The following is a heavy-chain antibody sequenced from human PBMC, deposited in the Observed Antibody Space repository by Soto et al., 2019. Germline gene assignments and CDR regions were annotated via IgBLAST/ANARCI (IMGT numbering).Heavy chain of an antibody. Sequence: SETLSLTCTVSGGSINSGDYFWSWVRQPPGKGLEWIGYIYYNGRTYYNPSLESRVSISLDTPNNQFSLRLSSVTAADTAVYFCARDRPSYGDYVHYFHHYGMDVWGQGTTVTVSS. V-gene: IGHV4-30-4*01. J-gene: IGHJ6*02. CDR2: IYYNGRT. CDR3: ARDRPSYGDYVHYFHHYGMDV. D-gene: IGHD4-17*01. CDR1: GGSINSGDYF.